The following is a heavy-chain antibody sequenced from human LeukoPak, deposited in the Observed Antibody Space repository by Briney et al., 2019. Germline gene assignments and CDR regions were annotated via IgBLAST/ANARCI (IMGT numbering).Heavy chain of an antibody. Sequence: ASVKLSCKASGYTFTGYYMHWVRQAPGQGLEGMGWINPNSGGTNYAQKFHCRVTMTTDTSISTAYMELSRLRADDTAVYFCARELLRFYAFDIWGQGTMVTVSS. V-gene: IGHV1-2*02. D-gene: IGHD3-3*01. J-gene: IGHJ3*02. CDR1: GYTFTGYY. CDR2: INPNSGGT. CDR3: ARELLRFYAFDI.